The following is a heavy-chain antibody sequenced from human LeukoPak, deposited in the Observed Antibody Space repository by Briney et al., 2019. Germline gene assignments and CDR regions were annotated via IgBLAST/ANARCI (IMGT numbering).Heavy chain of an antibody. Sequence: ASVKVSCKASGGTFSSYAISWVRQAPGQGLEWMGRIVPILGIANYAQKFQGRVTITADKSTSTAYMELGSLRSEDTAVYYCARAIYYYDSSGYYYFFDYWGQGTLVTVSS. V-gene: IGHV1-69*04. J-gene: IGHJ4*02. CDR3: ARAIYYYDSSGYYYFFDY. CDR2: IVPILGIA. CDR1: GGTFSSYA. D-gene: IGHD3-22*01.